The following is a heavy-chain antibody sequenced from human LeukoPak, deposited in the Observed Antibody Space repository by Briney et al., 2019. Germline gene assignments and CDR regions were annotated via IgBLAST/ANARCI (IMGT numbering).Heavy chain of an antibody. J-gene: IGHJ5*02. CDR1: GYTLTGYY. V-gene: IGHV1-2*02. D-gene: IGHD3-3*01. CDR2: INPNSGGT. Sequence: ASVKVSCKASGYTLTGYYMHWVRQAPGQGLEWMGWINPNSGGTNYAQKFQGRVTMTRDTSISTAYMELSRLRSDDTAVYYCARSYYDFWSGYYWFDPWGQGTLVTVSS. CDR3: ARSYYDFWSGYYWFDP.